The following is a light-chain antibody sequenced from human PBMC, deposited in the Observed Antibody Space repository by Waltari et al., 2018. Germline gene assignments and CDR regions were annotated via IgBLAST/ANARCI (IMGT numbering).Light chain of an antibody. J-gene: IGLJ2*01. V-gene: IGLV2-14*03. CDR2: YVD. CDR3: RSFTTSKTRV. Sequence: QSALFQPASLSASPGQPITISCTGTSNDIGASDFVSWHQQHPGNVPKLIIYYVDIRPSGISHRFSGSKSGNTASLTISGLQADDDSDYYCRSFTTSKTRVFGGGTRVTVL. CDR1: SNDIGASDF.